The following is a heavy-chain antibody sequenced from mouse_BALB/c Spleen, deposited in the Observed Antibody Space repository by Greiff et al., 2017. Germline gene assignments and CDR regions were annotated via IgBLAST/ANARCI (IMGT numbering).Heavy chain of an antibody. D-gene: IGHD2-10*01. CDR2: ISYSGST. Sequence: EVKLMESGPGLVKPSQSLSLTCTVTGYSITSDYAWNWIRQFPGNKLEWMGYISYSGSTSYNPSLKSRISITRDTSKNQFFLQLNSVTTEDTATYYCARGDSYYGNFYYFDYWGQGTTLTVSS. V-gene: IGHV3-2*02. CDR1: GYSITSDYA. CDR3: ARGDSYYGNFYYFDY. J-gene: IGHJ2*01.